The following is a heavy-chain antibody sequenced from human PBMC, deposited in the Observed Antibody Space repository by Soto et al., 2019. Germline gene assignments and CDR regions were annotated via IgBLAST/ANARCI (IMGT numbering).Heavy chain of an antibody. J-gene: IGHJ6*02. CDR2: INHSGST. CDR3: ARGNFYYGMDV. V-gene: IGHV4-34*01. CDR1: GGSFSGYY. Sequence: SETLSLTCAVYGGSFSGYYWSWIRQPPGKGLEWIGEINHSGSTNYSPSLKSRVSISEDTSKNQLSLELNSVTAADTAVYYCARGNFYYGMDVWGQGTTVTVSS.